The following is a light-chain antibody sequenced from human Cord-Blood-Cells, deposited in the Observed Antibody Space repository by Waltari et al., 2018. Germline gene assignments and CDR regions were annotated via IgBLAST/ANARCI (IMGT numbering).Light chain of an antibody. CDR2: DAS. J-gene: IGKJ4*01. Sequence: AMQLAQSPSSPAASAGDRATITCRASQGISSALAWYQQKPGKAPNLLIYDASSLESGVPSRFSGSGSGTDFTLTISSLQPEDFATYYCQQFNNYPLTFGGGTKVEIK. V-gene: IGKV1D-13*01. CDR1: QGISSA. CDR3: QQFNNYPLT.